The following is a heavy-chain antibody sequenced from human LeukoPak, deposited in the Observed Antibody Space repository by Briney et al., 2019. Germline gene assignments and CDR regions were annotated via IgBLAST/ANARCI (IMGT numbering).Heavy chain of an antibody. Sequence: GASVKVSCKASGYTFTGYYMHWVRQAPGQGLEWMGWINPNSGGTNYAQKFQGRVTMTRDTSISTAYMELSRLRSDDTAVYYCARDLPDDGLGLWLDYWGQGTLVTVSS. CDR1: GYTFTGYY. J-gene: IGHJ4*02. CDR2: INPNSGGT. D-gene: IGHD5-18*01. CDR3: ARDLPDDGLGLWLDY. V-gene: IGHV1-2*02.